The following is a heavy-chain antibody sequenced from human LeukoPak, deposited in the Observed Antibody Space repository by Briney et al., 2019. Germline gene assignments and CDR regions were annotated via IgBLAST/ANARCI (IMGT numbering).Heavy chain of an antibody. CDR3: VRGGASFDY. V-gene: IGHV3-7*05. J-gene: IGHJ4*02. D-gene: IGHD4/OR15-4a*01. Sequence: GGSLRLSCTASGFTFSNYWMSWVRQVPGKGLEWVANIKVDGGEKYYVDSVKGRFTIPRGNANNSLYLQMNSLRAEDTAVYNCVRGGASFDYWGQGTRVTVSS. CDR2: IKVDGGEK. CDR1: GFTFSNYW.